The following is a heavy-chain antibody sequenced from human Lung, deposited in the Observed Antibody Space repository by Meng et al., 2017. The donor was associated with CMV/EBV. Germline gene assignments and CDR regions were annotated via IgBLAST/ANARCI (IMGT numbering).Heavy chain of an antibody. CDR2: TYYRSKWYN. D-gene: IGHD3-10*01. CDR3: ARFGTVGAGSGVYFDY. V-gene: IGHV6-1*01. Sequence: SCAISGDSVSSNSAAWNWIRQSPSRGLEWLGRTYYRSKWYNDYAVSVKSRITINPDTSKNQFSLQLNSVTPEDTAVYYCARFGTVGAGSGVYFDYWXQGTXVTVSS. J-gene: IGHJ4*02. CDR1: GDSVSSNSAA.